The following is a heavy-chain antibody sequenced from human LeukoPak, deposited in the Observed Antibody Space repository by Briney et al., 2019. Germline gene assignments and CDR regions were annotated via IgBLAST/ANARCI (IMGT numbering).Heavy chain of an antibody. CDR3: ARDGYSSSFYFDY. Sequence: QPGGSLRLSCAASGFTFSSYAMRWVRQTPGKGLEWVSDINGSGGSTYYAGSVKGRFTISRDNSKNTLYLQMNSLRAEDTAVYYCARDGYSSSFYFDYWGQGTLVTVSS. V-gene: IGHV3-23*01. CDR2: INGSGGST. D-gene: IGHD6-6*01. J-gene: IGHJ4*02. CDR1: GFTFSSYA.